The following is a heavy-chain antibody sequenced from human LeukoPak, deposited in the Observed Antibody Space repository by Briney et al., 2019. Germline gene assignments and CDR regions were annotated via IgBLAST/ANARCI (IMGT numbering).Heavy chain of an antibody. Sequence: ASVKVSCKASGYTFTGYYIHWVRQAPGQGLEWMGWINPTGGTTRYAQKFQARVTVTRDMSTSTVYMELSSLRSEDTAVYYCARGLLNYYDTSGYYYDDDYWGQGTLVTVSS. V-gene: IGHV1-46*01. CDR3: ARGLLNYYDTSGYYYDDDY. CDR1: GYTFTGYY. D-gene: IGHD3-22*01. J-gene: IGHJ4*02. CDR2: INPTGGTT.